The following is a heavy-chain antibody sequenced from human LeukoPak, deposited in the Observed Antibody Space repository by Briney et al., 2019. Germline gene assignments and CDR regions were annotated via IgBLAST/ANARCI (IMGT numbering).Heavy chain of an antibody. CDR3: ARGADYDILTGYSIYYYYYYMDV. Sequence: GASVKLSCKASGGTFSSYATSWVRQAPGQGLEWMGGIIPIFGTANYAQKFQGRVTITTDESTSTAYMELSSLRSEDTAVCYCARGADYDILTGYSIYYYYYYMDVWGKGTTVTVSS. CDR1: GGTFSSYA. CDR2: IIPIFGTA. V-gene: IGHV1-69*05. D-gene: IGHD3-9*01. J-gene: IGHJ6*03.